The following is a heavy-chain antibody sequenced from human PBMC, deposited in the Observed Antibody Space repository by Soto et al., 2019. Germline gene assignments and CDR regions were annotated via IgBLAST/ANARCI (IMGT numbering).Heavy chain of an antibody. CDR1: GYTFTSYA. V-gene: IGHV1-3*01. CDR2: INAGNGNT. J-gene: IGHJ3*02. D-gene: IGHD4-17*01. CDR3: ARGGSLSVTTVPTNGAFDI. Sequence: ASVKVSCKASGYTFTSYAMHWVRQAPGQRLEWMGWINAGNGNTKYSQKFQGRVTITRDTSASTAYMELSSLRSEDTAVYYCARGGSLSVTTVPTNGAFDIWGQGTMVTVS.